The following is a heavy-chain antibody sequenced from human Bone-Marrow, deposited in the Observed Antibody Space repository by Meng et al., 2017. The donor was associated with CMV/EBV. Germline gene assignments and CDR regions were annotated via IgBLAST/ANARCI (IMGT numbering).Heavy chain of an antibody. CDR1: GGYISTNYNA. V-gene: IGHV4-39*07. Sequence: GGYISTNYNAWGWIRQYPGKGLEWIGSVYSSGSTYHSPSLRSRVTLSVDTSNNQFSLRLSSVTAADTAVYYCARDGGVDGDYVWFDPWGQGTLVTVSS. D-gene: IGHD4-17*01. CDR2: VYSSGST. CDR3: ARDGGVDGDYVWFDP. J-gene: IGHJ5*02.